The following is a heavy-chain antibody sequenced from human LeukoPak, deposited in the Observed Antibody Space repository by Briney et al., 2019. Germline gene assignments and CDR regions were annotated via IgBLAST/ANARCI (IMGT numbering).Heavy chain of an antibody. J-gene: IGHJ4*02. Sequence: SETLSLTCTVSGGSISSDHYYWGWVRQPPGKGLEWIGSMHNSGSTYYNPSLKSRVTISEDTSKNQFSLKLSSVTAADTAVYYCARRGVATEDFDYWGQGTLVTVSS. CDR1: GGSISSDHYY. CDR2: MHNSGST. D-gene: IGHD5-12*01. CDR3: ARRGVATEDFDY. V-gene: IGHV4-39*07.